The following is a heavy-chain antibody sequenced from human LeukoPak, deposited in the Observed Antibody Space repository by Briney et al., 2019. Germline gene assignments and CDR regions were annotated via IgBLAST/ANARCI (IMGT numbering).Heavy chain of an antibody. D-gene: IGHD2-2*01. CDR2: ISGSGGST. V-gene: IGHV3-23*01. Sequence: QPGGSLRLSCAASGFTFSSYAMSWVRQAPGKGLEWVSAISGSGGSTYYADSVKGRFTISRDNSKNTLYLQMNSLRAEDTAVYYCAKDLRCSSTSCPSSGAFDIWGQGTMVTVSS. CDR3: AKDLRCSSTSCPSSGAFDI. CDR1: GFTFSSYA. J-gene: IGHJ3*02.